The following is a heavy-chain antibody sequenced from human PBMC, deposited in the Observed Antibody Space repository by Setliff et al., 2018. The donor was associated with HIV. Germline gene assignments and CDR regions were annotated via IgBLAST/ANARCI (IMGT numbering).Heavy chain of an antibody. CDR3: ARDSDLDYSSSARWYFDL. V-gene: IGHV4-59*01. D-gene: IGHD6-6*01. CDR1: GGSMSTYY. Sequence: PSETLSLTCTVSGGSMSTYYWSWIRQPPGKGLEWIGYIYTSGSTNYNPSLRSRVTISVDTSKNQFSLKLNSVTAADTAVYYCARDSDLDYSSSARWYFDLWGRGTLVTVSS. J-gene: IGHJ2*01. CDR2: IYTSGST.